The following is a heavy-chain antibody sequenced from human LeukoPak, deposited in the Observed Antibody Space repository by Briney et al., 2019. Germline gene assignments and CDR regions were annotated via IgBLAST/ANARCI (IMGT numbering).Heavy chain of an antibody. J-gene: IGHJ4*02. CDR2: FDPEDGET. CDR3: ATLQFTIFGVVPDFDY. Sequence: GASVKVSCKVSGYTLTELSMHWVGQAPGKGLEWMGGFDPEDGETIYAQKFQGRVTMTEDTSTDTTYMELSSLRSEDTAVYYCATLQFTIFGVVPDFDYWGQGTLVTVSS. D-gene: IGHD3-3*01. CDR1: GYTLTELS. V-gene: IGHV1-24*01.